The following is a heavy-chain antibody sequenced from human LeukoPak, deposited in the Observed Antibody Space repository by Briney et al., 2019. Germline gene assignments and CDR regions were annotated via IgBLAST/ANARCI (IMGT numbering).Heavy chain of an antibody. CDR2: IYYSGST. D-gene: IGHD3-22*01. J-gene: IGHJ3*02. V-gene: IGHV4-59*01. CDR1: GDSISSDY. Sequence: PSETLSLTCAVPGDSISSDYWSWIRQPPGKGLEWIWYIYYSGSTNYNPSLNSRVTITADSSKTQFSLKLSSVTAADTAVHYSARAIYYDGSGYCAFDIWGQGTMVTVSS. CDR3: ARAIYYDGSGYCAFDI.